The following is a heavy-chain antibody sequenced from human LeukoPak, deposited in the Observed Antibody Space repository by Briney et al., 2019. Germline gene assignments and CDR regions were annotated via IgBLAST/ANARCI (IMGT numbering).Heavy chain of an antibody. CDR3: AREEGDILTGSREGYFDY. D-gene: IGHD3-9*01. V-gene: IGHV1-46*01. J-gene: IGHJ4*02. CDR1: GYTFTSYY. CDR2: INPSGGST. Sequence: ASVKVSCKASGYTFTSYYMHWVRQAPGQGLEWMGIINPSGGSTSYAQKFQGRVTMTTDTSTSTVYMELSSLRSEDSAVYYCAREEGDILTGSREGYFDYGGKEPLVTVPS.